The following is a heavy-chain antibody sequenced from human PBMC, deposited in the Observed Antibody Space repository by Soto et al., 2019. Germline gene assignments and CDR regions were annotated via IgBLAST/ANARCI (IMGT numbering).Heavy chain of an antibody. D-gene: IGHD1-20*01. J-gene: IGHJ6*02. Sequence: PSETLSLTCTVSGGSISSGDYYWSWIRQPPGKGLEWIGYIYYSGSTYYNPSLKSRVTISVDTSKNQFSLKLSSVTAADTAVYYCARVRYNWNYSYYYGMDVWGQGTTVTVS. V-gene: IGHV4-30-4*01. CDR2: IYYSGST. CDR1: GGSISSGDYY. CDR3: ARVRYNWNYSYYYGMDV.